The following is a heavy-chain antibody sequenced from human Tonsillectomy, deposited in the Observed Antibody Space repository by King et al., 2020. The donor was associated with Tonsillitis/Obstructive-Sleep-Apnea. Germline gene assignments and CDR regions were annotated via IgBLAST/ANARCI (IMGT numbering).Heavy chain of an antibody. CDR3: ARQGLVRFFDWIPYFFDY. V-gene: IGHV4-39*01. D-gene: IGHD3-9*01. CDR1: GVSVSSDSYY. Sequence: QLQESGPGLVKPSETLSLTCTVSGVSVSSDSYYWSWIRQPPGKGLEWIGSIYYNGSTYYNPSLKSRVTIFLDTSENHFSLKLSSVTAADTAAYYCARQGLVRFFDWIPYFFDYWGQGTLVTVSS. CDR2: IYYNGST. J-gene: IGHJ4*02.